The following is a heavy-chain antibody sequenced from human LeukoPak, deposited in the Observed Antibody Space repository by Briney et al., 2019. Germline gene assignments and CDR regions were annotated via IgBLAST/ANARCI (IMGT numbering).Heavy chain of an antibody. CDR2: ISAYNGNT. J-gene: IGHJ3*02. Sequence: ASVKVSCKASGYTFTSYGISWVRQAPGQGLEWMGWISAYNGNTNYAQELQGRVTMTTDTSTSTAYMELRSLRSDDTAVYYCARGRGSGSYYTSLYAFDIWGQGTMVTVSS. V-gene: IGHV1-18*01. CDR3: ARGRGSGSYYTSLYAFDI. CDR1: GYTFTSYG. D-gene: IGHD3-10*01.